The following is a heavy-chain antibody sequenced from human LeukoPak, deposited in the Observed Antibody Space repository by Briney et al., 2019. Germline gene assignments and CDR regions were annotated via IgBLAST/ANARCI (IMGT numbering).Heavy chain of an antibody. CDR3: ARALVTAARQNWFDP. CDR2: INPSGGIT. Sequence: ASVTVSCTASGYTFTSYYMHWVRQAPGQGLEWMGMINPSGGITSDAQKFQGRVTMTRDTSTSTVYMELSSLKSEDTAVYYCARALVTAARQNWFDPWGQGTLVTVSS. J-gene: IGHJ5*02. V-gene: IGHV1-46*01. D-gene: IGHD6-6*01. CDR1: GYTFTSYY.